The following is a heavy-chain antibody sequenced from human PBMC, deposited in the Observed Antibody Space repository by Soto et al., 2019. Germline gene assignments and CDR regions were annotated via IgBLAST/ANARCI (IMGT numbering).Heavy chain of an antibody. Sequence: PGGSLTLSCAASGFTFSSFTMSWVRQAPGKGLEWVSAISGSDNSTYYADSVKGRFTISRANSKNTLYLQMSSLRADDTAVYYCAPMGVWGQGTTLTVSS. CDR3: APMGV. J-gene: IGHJ6*02. CDR1: GFTFSSFT. V-gene: IGHV3-23*01. CDR2: ISGSDNST.